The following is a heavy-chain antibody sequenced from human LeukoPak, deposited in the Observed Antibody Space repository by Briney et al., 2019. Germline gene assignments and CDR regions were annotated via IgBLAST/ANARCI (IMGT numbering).Heavy chain of an antibody. CDR1: GGSISNYY. CDR2: IYYTGST. D-gene: IGHD7-27*01. CDR3: AKSPSWGSGLDAFDI. V-gene: IGHV4-59*01. Sequence: SETLSLTCTVSGGSISNYYWSWIRQPPGKGLEWIGYIYYTGSTKYNPSLKSRVTLSVDSSKTQFSLKLNSVTAADTAVYYCAKSPSWGSGLDAFDIWGQGTMVTVST. J-gene: IGHJ3*02.